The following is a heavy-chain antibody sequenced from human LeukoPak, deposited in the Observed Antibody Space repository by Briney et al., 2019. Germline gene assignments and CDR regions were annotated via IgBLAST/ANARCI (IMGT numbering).Heavy chain of an antibody. CDR3: ARVTVSSSEVIFDY. V-gene: IGHV3-74*01. D-gene: IGHD1-20*01. CDR1: GFTFSNYW. J-gene: IGHJ4*02. Sequence: PGGSLRLSCAASGFTFSNYWMHWVRQAPGKGLVWVSRINSDGSTITYADSVKGRFTISRDNAKNTLYLQMNSLRAEDTAVYYCARVTVSSSEVIFDYWGQGSLVTVAS. CDR2: INSDGSTI.